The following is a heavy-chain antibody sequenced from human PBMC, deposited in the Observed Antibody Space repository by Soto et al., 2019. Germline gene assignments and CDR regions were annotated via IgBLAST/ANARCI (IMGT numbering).Heavy chain of an antibody. V-gene: IGHV3-7*01. CDR1: GFTFSSYW. D-gene: IGHD6-13*01. Sequence: EVQLVESGGGLVQPGGSLRLCCAASGFTFSSYWMSWVRQAPGKGLEWVANIKQDGSEKYYVDSVKGRFTISRDNAKNSLYLQMNSLRAEDTAVYYCARGGQQLVRDYYYGMDVWGQGTTVTVSS. J-gene: IGHJ6*02. CDR3: ARGGQQLVRDYYYGMDV. CDR2: IKQDGSEK.